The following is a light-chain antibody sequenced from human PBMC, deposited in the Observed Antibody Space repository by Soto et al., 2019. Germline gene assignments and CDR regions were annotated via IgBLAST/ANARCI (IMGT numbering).Light chain of an antibody. J-gene: IGKJ1*01. Sequence: EVVMTQSPATLSVSPGERATLSCRASQSVNANLAWYQQKPGQAPRLLIHGASNRATGIPARFSGSGFGTEFILTISSLQSDYFAVYYCQQYNTWLWTFGQGTKVEI. CDR1: QSVNAN. V-gene: IGKV3-15*01. CDR3: QQYNTWLWT. CDR2: GAS.